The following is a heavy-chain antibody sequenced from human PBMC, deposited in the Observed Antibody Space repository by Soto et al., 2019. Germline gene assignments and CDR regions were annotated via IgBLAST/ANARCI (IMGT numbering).Heavy chain of an antibody. CDR1: GFTFSSYS. Sequence: KAVGSLRLSCAASGFTFSSYSMTWVRQAPGKGLEWVSSISSSSSYIYYADSMKGRFTISRDNAKNSLYLEMNSLRAEDTAVYYCARVLDYTDSTFDCSGHGTLVTVS. CDR2: ISSSSSYI. V-gene: IGHV3-21*01. J-gene: IGHJ4*01. CDR3: ARVLDYTDSTFDC. D-gene: IGHD4-17*01.